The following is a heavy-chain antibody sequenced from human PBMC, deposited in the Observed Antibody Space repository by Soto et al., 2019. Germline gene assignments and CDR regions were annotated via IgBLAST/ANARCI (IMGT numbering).Heavy chain of an antibody. CDR2: ISSSSSYI. CDR3: ARSYDYGDYYYYYYMDV. D-gene: IGHD4-17*01. CDR1: GFTFSSYS. J-gene: IGHJ6*03. Sequence: EVQLVESGGGLVKPGGSLRLSCAASGFTFSSYSMNWVRQAPGKGLEWVSSISSSSSYIYYADSVKGQFTISRDNAKNSLYLQMNSLRAEDTAVYYCARSYDYGDYYYYYYMDVWGKGTTVTVSS. V-gene: IGHV3-21*01.